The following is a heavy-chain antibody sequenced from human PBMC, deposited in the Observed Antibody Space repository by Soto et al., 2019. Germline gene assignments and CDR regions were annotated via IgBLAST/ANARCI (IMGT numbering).Heavy chain of an antibody. Sequence: SQTLSLTCASSGASVSRNSAACKWIRQSPSRSIKWLGRSYYRSKWYNDYAVSVKSRITSSPDTSKNSFSLQLNSVTPEDTAVYYCARDGVRASSGWYDAFDIWGQGTMVIVSS. CDR2: SYYRSKWYN. CDR1: GASVSRNSAA. D-gene: IGHD6-19*01. CDR3: ARDGVRASSGWYDAFDI. V-gene: IGHV6-1*01. J-gene: IGHJ3*02.